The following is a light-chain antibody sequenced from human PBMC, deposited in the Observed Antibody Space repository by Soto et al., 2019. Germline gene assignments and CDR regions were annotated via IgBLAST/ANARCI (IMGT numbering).Light chain of an antibody. V-gene: IGLV1-47*01. CDR3: AAWDDSLRALV. Sequence: QSVLTQPPSTSGTPGQRVTISCSGSSSNIGSNYVYWYQQLPGTAPKLLIYRNNQRPSGVPDRFSGSKSGTSASLAISGLRSEAEADYFCAAWDDSLRALVFGGGTKLTVL. CDR1: SSNIGSNY. CDR2: RNN. J-gene: IGLJ2*01.